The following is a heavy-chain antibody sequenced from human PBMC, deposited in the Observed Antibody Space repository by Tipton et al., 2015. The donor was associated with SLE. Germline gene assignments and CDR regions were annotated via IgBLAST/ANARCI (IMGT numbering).Heavy chain of an antibody. CDR1: GGSISSGGYF. CDR2: IYNSGST. D-gene: IGHD6-13*01. CDR3: ARDGGQRVISGTYDFYYYGLDV. J-gene: IGHJ6*02. Sequence: TLSLTCTVSGGSISSGGYFWSWIRQLPGKGLEWIGYIYNSGSTYYNPSLRSRTSISLDTSKNQFSLKLNSVTAADTAVYYCARDGGQRVISGTYDFYYYGLDVWGQGTTVTVSS. V-gene: IGHV4-31*03.